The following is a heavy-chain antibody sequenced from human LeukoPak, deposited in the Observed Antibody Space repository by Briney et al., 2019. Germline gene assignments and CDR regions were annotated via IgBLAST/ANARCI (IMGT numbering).Heavy chain of an antibody. Sequence: ASVKVSCKVSGYTLTELSMHWVQQAPGKGLEWMGLFDPEDGERIYAQKFQGRVTMTADTSTDTAYMELSSLRSEDTAVYYCAKAGLGYSSSWDYYYYMDVWGKGTTVTVSS. CDR2: FDPEDGER. V-gene: IGHV1-24*01. CDR1: GYTLTELS. CDR3: AKAGLGYSSSWDYYYYMDV. D-gene: IGHD6-13*01. J-gene: IGHJ6*03.